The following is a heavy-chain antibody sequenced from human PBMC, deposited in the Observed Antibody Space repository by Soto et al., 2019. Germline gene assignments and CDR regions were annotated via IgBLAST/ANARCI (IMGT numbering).Heavy chain of an antibody. CDR3: AHSDPEGWALEY. J-gene: IGHJ4*02. CDR1: GFSLSTSGGG. V-gene: IGHV2-5*02. Sequence: QITLKESGPTLVRPTQTLTLTCTVSGFSLSTSGGGVAWIRQPPGKALEWLGIIYWDDDERYSPSLRSRLTITKDTSLNQVVLRMTNMDPLDTATYYCAHSDPEGWALEYWGQGLLVTVSS. CDR2: IYWDDDE.